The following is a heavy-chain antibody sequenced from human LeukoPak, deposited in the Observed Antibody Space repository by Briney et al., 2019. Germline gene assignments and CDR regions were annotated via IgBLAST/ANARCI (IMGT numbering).Heavy chain of an antibody. CDR2: INHSGST. V-gene: IGHV4-34*01. CDR3: ARAHRGYFDY. CDR1: GGSFSGYY. Sequence: SETLSLTCAVYGGSFSGYYWSWIRQPPGKGLVWIGEINHSGSTNYNPSLKSRVTISVDTSKNQFSLKLSSVTAADTAVYYCARAHRGYFDYWGQGTLVTVSS. J-gene: IGHJ4*02.